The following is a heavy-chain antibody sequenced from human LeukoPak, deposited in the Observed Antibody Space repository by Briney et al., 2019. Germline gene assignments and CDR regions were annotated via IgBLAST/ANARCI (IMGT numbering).Heavy chain of an antibody. CDR1: GFTFSSYG. CDR2: ISYDGSNK. Sequence: GRSLRLSCAASGFTFSSYGMHWVRQAPGKGLEWVAVISYDGSNKYYADSVKGRFTISRDNSKNTLYLQMNSLRAEDTAVYCCAKDYGLMGELPTRYYYYGMDVWGQGTTVTVSS. J-gene: IGHJ6*02. V-gene: IGHV3-30*18. CDR3: AKDYGLMGELPTRYYYYGMDV. D-gene: IGHD1-26*01.